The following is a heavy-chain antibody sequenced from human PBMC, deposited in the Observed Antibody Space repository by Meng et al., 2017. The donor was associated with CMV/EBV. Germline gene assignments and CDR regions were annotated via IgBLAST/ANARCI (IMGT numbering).Heavy chain of an antibody. V-gene: IGHV3-21*01. Sequence: LSLTCAASGFTFSSSSMNWVRQAPGKGLEWVSSISSSSSYIYYADSVKGRFTISRDNAKNSLYLQMNSLRAEDTAVYYCARDGLECSSTSCDYYYYYGMDVWGQGTTVTVSS. CDR1: GFTFSSSS. J-gene: IGHJ6*02. CDR2: ISSSSSYI. CDR3: ARDGLECSSTSCDYYYYYGMDV. D-gene: IGHD2-2*01.